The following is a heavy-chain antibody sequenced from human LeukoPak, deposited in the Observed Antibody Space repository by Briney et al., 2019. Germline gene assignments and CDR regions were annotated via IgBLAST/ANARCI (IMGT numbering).Heavy chain of an antibody. CDR1: GVSINTCCYY. CDR2: KYYSGST. V-gene: IGHV4-61*01. D-gene: IGHD5-18*01. Sequence: PSETLSPTCDVSGVSINTCCYYWTWIRQPPGKGLEWIGYKYYSGSTRYNSSLRSRLTISLDSSKNQFSLRLTSVTAADTAVYYCARGRSYGFDFDSWGPGTLVTVSS. CDR3: ARGRSYGFDFDS. J-gene: IGHJ4*02.